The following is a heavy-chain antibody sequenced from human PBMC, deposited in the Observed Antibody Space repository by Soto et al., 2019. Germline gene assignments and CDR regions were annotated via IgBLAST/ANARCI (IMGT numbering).Heavy chain of an antibody. V-gene: IGHV3-43*01. Sequence: GGSLRLSCAASGFTFDDYTMHWVRQAPGKGLEWVSLISWDGGSTYYADSVKGRFTISRDNSKNSLYLQMNSLRTEDTALYYCAKDIIASEPADYYPYGMDVWGQGTTVTVSS. CDR3: AKDIIASEPADYYPYGMDV. CDR2: ISWDGGST. J-gene: IGHJ6*02. CDR1: GFTFDDYT. D-gene: IGHD2-2*01.